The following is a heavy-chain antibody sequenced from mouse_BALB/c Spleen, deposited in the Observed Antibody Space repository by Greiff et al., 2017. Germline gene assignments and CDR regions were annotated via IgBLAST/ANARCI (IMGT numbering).Heavy chain of an antibody. D-gene: IGHD1-1*01. CDR1: GFNIKDYY. Sequence: VQLKQSGAELVRPGALVKLSCKASGFNIKDYYMHWVKQRPEQGLEWIGWIDPENGNTIYDPKFQGKASITADTSSNTAYLQLSSLTSEDTAVYYCARSSRSTDYFDYWGQGTTLTVSS. CDR2: IDPENGNT. CDR3: ARSSRSTDYFDY. V-gene: IGHV14-1*02. J-gene: IGHJ2*01.